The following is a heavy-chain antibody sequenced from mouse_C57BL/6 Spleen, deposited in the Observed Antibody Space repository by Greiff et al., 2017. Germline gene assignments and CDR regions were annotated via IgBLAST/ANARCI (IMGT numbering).Heavy chain of an antibody. V-gene: IGHV1-61*01. CDR2: IYPSDSET. CDR3: ARGAAQATNYYATVY. D-gene: IGHD3-2*02. Sequence: VQLQQPGAELVRPGSSVKLSCKASGYTFTSYWMDWVKQRPGQGLEWIGNIYPSDSETHYNQKFKDKATLTVDKSSSTAYMQLSSLTSEDSAVYYGARGAAQATNYYATVYWGQGTSVTVAS. CDR1: GYTFTSYW. J-gene: IGHJ4*01.